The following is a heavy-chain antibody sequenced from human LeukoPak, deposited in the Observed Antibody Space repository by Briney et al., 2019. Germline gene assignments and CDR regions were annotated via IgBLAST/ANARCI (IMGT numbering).Heavy chain of an antibody. Sequence: SVKVSCTASGGTFSTSAISWVRQAPGHGLEWMGRIIPIFGIANYAQKFKCRVTITPDESTSTAYMEMSSLISEDTAVYYCARARGGGIYDSLTDDYWGQGTLVTVSS. CDR2: IIPIFGIA. CDR3: ARARGGGIYDSLTDDY. D-gene: IGHD3-9*01. CDR1: GGTFSTSA. V-gene: IGHV1-69*13. J-gene: IGHJ4*02.